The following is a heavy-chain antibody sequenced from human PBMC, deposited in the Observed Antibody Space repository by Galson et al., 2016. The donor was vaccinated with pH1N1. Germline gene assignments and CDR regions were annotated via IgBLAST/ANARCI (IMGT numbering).Heavy chain of an antibody. CDR1: GFSLSTSGMC. Sequence: PALVKPTQTLTLTCTFSGFSLSTSGMCVSWIRQPPGKALEWLALIDWDDDKYYSTSLKTRLTISKDTSKNQVVLTMTNMDPVDTAAYYCARNIWAVAGYYYDDGMYVWGQGTTVTVSS. J-gene: IGHJ6*02. D-gene: IGHD6-19*01. CDR2: IDWDDDK. V-gene: IGHV2-70*01. CDR3: ARNIWAVAGYYYDDGMYV.